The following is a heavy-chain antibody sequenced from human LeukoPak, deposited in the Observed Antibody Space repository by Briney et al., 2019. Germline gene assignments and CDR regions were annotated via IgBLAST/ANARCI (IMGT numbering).Heavy chain of an antibody. Sequence: ASVKVSCEASGGTFSSYAISWVRQAPGQGLEWMGGIIPIFGTANYAQKFQGRVTITADESTSTAYMELSSLRSEDTAVYYCATYYDSSGYYSYYYYGMDVWGQGTTVTVSS. CDR1: GGTFSSYA. CDR3: ATYYDSSGYYSYYYYGMDV. J-gene: IGHJ6*02. V-gene: IGHV1-69*01. CDR2: IIPIFGTA. D-gene: IGHD3-22*01.